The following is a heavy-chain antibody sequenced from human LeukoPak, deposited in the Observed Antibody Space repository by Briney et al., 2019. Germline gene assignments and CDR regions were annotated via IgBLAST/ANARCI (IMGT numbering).Heavy chain of an antibody. Sequence: GGSLRLSCAASGLTFTDFWMNRIRLTPGRGLEWLANINPDGNEKYYVDSVKGRFAISRDNAKNEVYLETNSLRAEDTGVYYCSGRDSSRSPRAYWGQGTLVSVSS. V-gene: IGHV3-7*01. D-gene: IGHD2-2*01. CDR1: GLTFTDFW. CDR2: INPDGNEK. CDR3: SGRDSSRSPRAY. J-gene: IGHJ4*02.